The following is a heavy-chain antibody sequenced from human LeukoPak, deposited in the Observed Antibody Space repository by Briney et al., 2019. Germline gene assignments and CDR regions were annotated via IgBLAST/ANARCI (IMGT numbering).Heavy chain of an antibody. Sequence: QPGGSLRLSCAASGFTFSSYWMSWVRQAPGKGLEWVANIKQDGSEKYYVASVKGRFAISRDNAKNSLYLQMNSLRAEDTAVYYCARDQSESGGYYDSSGNDYWGQGTLVTVSS. V-gene: IGHV3-7*01. J-gene: IGHJ4*02. CDR1: GFTFSSYW. D-gene: IGHD3-22*01. CDR3: ARDQSESGGYYDSSGNDY. CDR2: IKQDGSEK.